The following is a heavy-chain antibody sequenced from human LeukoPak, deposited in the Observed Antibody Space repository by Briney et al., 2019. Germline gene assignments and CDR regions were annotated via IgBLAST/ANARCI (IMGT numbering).Heavy chain of an antibody. V-gene: IGHV6-1*01. CDR1: GDSVSSNSAA. J-gene: IGHJ4*02. D-gene: IGHD4-17*01. CDR2: TYYKSKWYN. Sequence: SQTLSLTCAISGDSVSSNSAAWNWIRQSPSRGLEWLGRTYYKSKWYNNYAVSVKSRISINPDTSKNQFSLQLNSVTPEDAAVYFCARARDYGDISFDYWGQGTLVTVSS. CDR3: ARARDYGDISFDY.